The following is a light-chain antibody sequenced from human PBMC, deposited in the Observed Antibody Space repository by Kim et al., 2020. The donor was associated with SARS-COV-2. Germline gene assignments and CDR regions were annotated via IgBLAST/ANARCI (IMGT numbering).Light chain of an antibody. CDR1: QSIVYSDENIY. V-gene: IGKV2-30*01. J-gene: IGKJ3*01. CDR2: KVS. CDR3: MQGTHWPFT. Sequence: PASISCRSSQSIVYSDENIYLNWFHQRPGQSPRRLIYKVSNRDSGVPDRFSGSGSGTDFTLQISRVEAEDVGVYYCMQGTHWPFTFGPGTKVDIK.